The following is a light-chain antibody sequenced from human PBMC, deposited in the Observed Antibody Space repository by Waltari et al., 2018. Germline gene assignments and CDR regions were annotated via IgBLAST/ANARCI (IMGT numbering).Light chain of an antibody. V-gene: IGLV1-40*01. CDR3: QSYDSSLSGVV. CDR2: GNS. CDR1: RSNIGAGYD. Sequence: QSVLTQPPSVSGAPGQRVTIPCTGSRSNIGAGYDVHWYQQLPGTAPKLLIYGNSNRHSGVPDRCSGSKSGTSASLAITGLQAEDEADYYCQSYDSSLSGVVFGGGTKLTVL. J-gene: IGLJ2*01.